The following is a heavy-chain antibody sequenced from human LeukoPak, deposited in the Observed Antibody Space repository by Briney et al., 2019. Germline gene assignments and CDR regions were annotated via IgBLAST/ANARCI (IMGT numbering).Heavy chain of an antibody. CDR1: GFTFSGYA. V-gene: IGHV3-30-3*01. CDR3: ARDPPP. Sequence: GTSLRLSCAASGFTFSGYAMHWVRQAPGKGLEWVALISYDGSNEYYADSVKGRFTISRDNSKNTLYLQMNSLRAEDTAVYYCARDPPPWGQGTLVTVSS. CDR2: ISYDGSNE. J-gene: IGHJ5*02.